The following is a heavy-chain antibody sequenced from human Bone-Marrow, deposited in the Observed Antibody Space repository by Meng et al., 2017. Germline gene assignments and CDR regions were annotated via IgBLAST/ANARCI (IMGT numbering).Heavy chain of an antibody. D-gene: IGHD1-26*01. Sequence: LRLSCTVSGGSISSGSYYWSWIRQPAGKGLEWIGRIYTSGSTNYNPSLKSRVTISVDTSKNQFSLKLSSVTAADTAVYYCARDGDSGSQPYYYYYGMDVWGQGTTVTVSS. CDR1: GGSISSGSYY. CDR3: ARDGDSGSQPYYYYYGMDV. J-gene: IGHJ6*02. V-gene: IGHV4-61*02. CDR2: IYTSGST.